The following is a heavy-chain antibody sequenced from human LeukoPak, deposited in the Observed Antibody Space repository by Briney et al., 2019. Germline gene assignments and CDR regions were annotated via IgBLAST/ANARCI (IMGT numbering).Heavy chain of an antibody. J-gene: IGHJ5*02. CDR1: GGSFSGYY. V-gene: IGHV4-34*01. CDR2: INHSGST. D-gene: IGHD2-2*01. Sequence: PSETLSLTCAVYGGSFSGYYWSWIRQPPGKGLEWIGEINHSGSTNYNPSLKSRVTISVDTSKNQFSLKLSSVTAADTAVYYCARGALDIVVVPAAHKGYNWFDPWGQGTLVTVSS. CDR3: ARGALDIVVVPAAHKGYNWFDP.